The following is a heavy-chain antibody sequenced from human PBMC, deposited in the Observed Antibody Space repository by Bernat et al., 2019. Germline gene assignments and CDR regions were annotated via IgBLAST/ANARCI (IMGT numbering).Heavy chain of an antibody. CDR3: ARGYWFDP. J-gene: IGHJ5*02. Sequence: QVQLQQWGAGLLKPSETLSLTCAVYGGSFSGYYWSWIRQPPGKGLEWIGEINHSGSTNYNPSLKSRVTISVDTSKYQFSLKLSSVTAADTAVYYCARGYWFDPWGQGTLVTVSS. V-gene: IGHV4-34*01. CDR1: GGSFSGYY. CDR2: INHSGST.